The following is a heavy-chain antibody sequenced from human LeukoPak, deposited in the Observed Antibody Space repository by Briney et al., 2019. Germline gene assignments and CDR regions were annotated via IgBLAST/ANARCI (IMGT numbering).Heavy chain of an antibody. CDR2: ISGSGGST. CDR3: ASQLLSGGFDY. J-gene: IGHJ4*02. D-gene: IGHD2-2*01. CDR1: GFTFSSYA. Sequence: GGSLRLSCAASGFTFSSYAMSWVRQAPGKGLEWVSAISGSGGSTYYADSVKGRFTISRDNSKNTLYLQMNSLRAEDMAVYYCASQLLSGGFDYWGQGTLVTVSS. V-gene: IGHV3-23*01.